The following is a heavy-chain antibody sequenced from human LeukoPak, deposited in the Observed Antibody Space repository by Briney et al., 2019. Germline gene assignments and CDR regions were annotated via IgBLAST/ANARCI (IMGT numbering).Heavy chain of an antibody. V-gene: IGHV1-46*01. Sequence: GASVKVSCKASGYTFTNSYIHWVRQAPGQVLEWMGLINPDGGNTNYAQNFQGRVTLTRDTSTSTVYMELRRLTSDDTAVFYCARAGYSSYLKFLDYMDVWGKGTTVTISS. D-gene: IGHD2-15*01. CDR1: GYTFTNSY. CDR3: ARAGYSSYLKFLDYMDV. J-gene: IGHJ6*03. CDR2: INPDGGNT.